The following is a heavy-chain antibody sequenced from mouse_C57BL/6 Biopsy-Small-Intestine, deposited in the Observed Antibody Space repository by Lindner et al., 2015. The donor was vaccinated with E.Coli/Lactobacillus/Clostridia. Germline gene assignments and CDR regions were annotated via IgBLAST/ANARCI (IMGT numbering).Heavy chain of an antibody. Sequence: VQLQESGPELVKPGASVKMSCKASGYTFTSYIIHWVKQKPGQGLEWIGYIDPHNDGTKYNEKFKGKATLTSDKSSSTAYMELSSLTSEDSAVYYCARPYGNSFAYWGQGTLVTVSA. V-gene: IGHV1-14*01. CDR3: ARPYGNSFAY. J-gene: IGHJ3*01. CDR1: GYTFTSYI. D-gene: IGHD2-1*01. CDR2: IDPHNDGT.